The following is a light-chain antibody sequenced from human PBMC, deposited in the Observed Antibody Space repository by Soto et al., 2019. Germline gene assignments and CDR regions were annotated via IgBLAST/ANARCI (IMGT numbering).Light chain of an antibody. Sequence: EIVMTQSPATLSVSPGERATLSCRASQGIKDYVAWFQQKPGQAPRLLIYGASTRATAIPARFSGSGSGTEFTLSISSLQSEVFAVYYCHQHNTWPRTFGQGTKVETK. V-gene: IGKV3-15*01. CDR1: QGIKDY. CDR3: HQHNTWPRT. J-gene: IGKJ1*01. CDR2: GAS.